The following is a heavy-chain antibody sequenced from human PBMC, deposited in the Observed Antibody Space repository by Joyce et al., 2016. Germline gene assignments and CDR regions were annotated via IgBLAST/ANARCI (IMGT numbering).Heavy chain of an antibody. J-gene: IGHJ4*02. CDR1: GYSFTGYY. D-gene: IGHD3-3*01. CDR3: VRGIGDFWSGYYGDIDF. Sequence: QVQLVQSGAEVKKPGASVKVSCKTSGYSFTGYYVHWVRQAPGQGLEWMGWINPNSGGTKYAQNFQGRVTMTSDASISTAYMDLSSLRSDDTAVYYCVRGIGDFWSGYYGDIDFWGQGTLVTVSS. CDR2: INPNSGGT. V-gene: IGHV1-2*02.